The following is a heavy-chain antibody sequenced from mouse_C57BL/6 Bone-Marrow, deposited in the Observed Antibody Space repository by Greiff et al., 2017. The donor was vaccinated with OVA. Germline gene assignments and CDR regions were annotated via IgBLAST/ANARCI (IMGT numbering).Heavy chain of an antibody. Sequence: EVKLVESGGGLVKPGGSLKLSCAASGFTFSSYAMSWVRQTPEKRLEWVATISDGGSYTYYPDNVKGRFTISRDNATNNLYLQMSHLKSEDTAMYYCARFRLYALYYWGQGTSVTVSS. CDR2: ISDGGSYT. V-gene: IGHV5-4*03. CDR1: GFTFSSYA. D-gene: IGHD1-2*01. J-gene: IGHJ4*01. CDR3: ARFRLYALYY.